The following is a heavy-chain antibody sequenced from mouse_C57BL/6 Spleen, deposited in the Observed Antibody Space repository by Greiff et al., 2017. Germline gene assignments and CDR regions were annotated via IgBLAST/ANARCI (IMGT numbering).Heavy chain of an antibody. CDR3: ARSGDDYDPYAMDY. J-gene: IGHJ4*01. V-gene: IGHV1-72*01. CDR2: IDPNSGGT. Sequence: QQSCKASGYTFTSYWMHWVKQRPGRGLEWIGRIDPNSGGTKYNEKFKSQATLTVDKPSSTAYMQLSSLTSEDSAVYYCARSGDDYDPYAMDYWGQGTSVTVSS. CDR1: GYTFTSYW. D-gene: IGHD2-4*01.